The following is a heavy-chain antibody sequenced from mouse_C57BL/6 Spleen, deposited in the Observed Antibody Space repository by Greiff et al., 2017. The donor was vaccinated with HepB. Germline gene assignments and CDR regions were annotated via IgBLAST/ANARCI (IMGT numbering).Heavy chain of an antibody. Sequence: VQLQQPGAELVRPGSSVKLSCKASGYTFTSYWMDWVKQRPGQGLEWIGNIYPSDSETHYNQKFKDKATLTVDKSSSTAYMQLSSLTSEDSAVYYCAREGDYSNYVNWYFDVWGTGTTVTVSS. J-gene: IGHJ1*03. V-gene: IGHV1-61*01. CDR3: AREGDYSNYVNWYFDV. CDR2: IYPSDSET. CDR1: GYTFTSYW. D-gene: IGHD2-5*01.